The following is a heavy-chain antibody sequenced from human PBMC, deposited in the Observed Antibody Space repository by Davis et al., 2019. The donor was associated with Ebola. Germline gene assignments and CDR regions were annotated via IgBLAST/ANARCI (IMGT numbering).Heavy chain of an antibody. V-gene: IGHV1-18*01. CDR1: GYTFITYG. D-gene: IGHD3-10*01. J-gene: IGHJ6*02. Sequence: AASVKVSCKASGYTFITYGISWVRQAPGQGLEWMGWISAYNGNTNYAQKVQGRVTMTADTSTSTAYMELRSLRSDDTAVYYCARDSYTSGSYLRGSYYYGMDVWGQGTTVTVSS. CDR3: ARDSYTSGSYLRGSYYYGMDV. CDR2: ISAYNGNT.